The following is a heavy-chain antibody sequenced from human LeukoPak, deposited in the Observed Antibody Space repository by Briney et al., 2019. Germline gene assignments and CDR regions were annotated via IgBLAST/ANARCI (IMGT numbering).Heavy chain of an antibody. J-gene: IGHJ4*02. CDR3: ARGVVGATSGFDY. V-gene: IGHV3-64*01. CDR2: ISSNGGST. D-gene: IGHD1-26*01. CDR1: TFTFSSYA. Sequence: GGSLRLSCAASTFTFSSYAIHWVRQAPGKGLEYVSAISSNGGSTYYANSVKGRFTISRDNSKNTLYLQMGSLRAEDMAVYYCARGVVGATSGFDYWGQGTLVTVSS.